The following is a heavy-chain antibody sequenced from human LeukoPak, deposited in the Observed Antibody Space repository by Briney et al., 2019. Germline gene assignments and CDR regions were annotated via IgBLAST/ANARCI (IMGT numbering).Heavy chain of an antibody. Sequence: ASVRVSCKASGYTFTGYYMHWVRQAPGQGLEGMGWINPNSGGTNYAQKFQGRVTMTRDTSISTAYMELSRLRSDDTAVYYCARVGGSSYYYYYYMDVWGKGTTVTVSS. CDR1: GYTFTGYY. D-gene: IGHD6-6*01. CDR2: INPNSGGT. CDR3: ARVGGSSYYYYYYMDV. J-gene: IGHJ6*03. V-gene: IGHV1-2*02.